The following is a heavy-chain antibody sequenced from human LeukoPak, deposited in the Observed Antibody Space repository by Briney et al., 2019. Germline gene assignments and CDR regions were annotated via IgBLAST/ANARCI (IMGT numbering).Heavy chain of an antibody. CDR1: GYSFTTYW. CDR2: IYPADSDT. V-gene: IGHV5-51*01. J-gene: IGHJ3*02. CDR3: ARTYGSGTYYNRVGAFDI. Sequence: GESLKISCKGSGYSFTTYWIGWVRQMPGKGLEWMGIIYPADSDTRYSPSFQGQVTISADKSISTAYLQWSSLKASDTAIYYCARTYGSGTYYNRVGAFDIWGQGTMATVSS. D-gene: IGHD3-10*01.